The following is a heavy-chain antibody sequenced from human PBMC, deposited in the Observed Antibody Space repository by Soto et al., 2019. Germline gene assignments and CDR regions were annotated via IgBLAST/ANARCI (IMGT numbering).Heavy chain of an antibody. CDR2: ITSSGSTT. J-gene: IGHJ4*02. CDR1: GFTFSDYY. CDR3: ARERYSYGPYYFDY. Sequence: GGSLRLSCAASGFTFSDYYMSWIRQAPGKGLEWVSSITSSGSTTYYTDSVEGRFTISRDNAKNSLYLQMNSLRAEDTAVYYCARERYSYGPYYFDYWGQGTLVTV. V-gene: IGHV3-11*01. D-gene: IGHD5-18*01.